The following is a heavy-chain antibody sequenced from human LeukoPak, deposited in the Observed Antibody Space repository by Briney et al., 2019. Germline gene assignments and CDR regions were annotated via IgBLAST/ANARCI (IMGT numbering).Heavy chain of an antibody. J-gene: IGHJ6*03. CDR2: IIHSGST. V-gene: IGHV4-34*01. Sequence: SETLSLTCAVNGGSFSGYSWSWIRKSPGKGLDWIADIIHSGSTNYNPPLKSRVTISLDTSRNQFSLKLTSVTAADTAVYYCARGQTELGTAYYYYMDVWGKGTTVTVSS. CDR1: GGSFSGYS. D-gene: IGHD7-27*01. CDR3: ARGQTELGTAYYYYMDV.